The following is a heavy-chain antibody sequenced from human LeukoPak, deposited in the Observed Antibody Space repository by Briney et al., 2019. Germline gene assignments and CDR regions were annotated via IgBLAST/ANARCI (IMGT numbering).Heavy chain of an antibody. Sequence: SETLSLTCTVSGGSVSSGSYFWSWIRQPPGKGLEWIGYIYYSGSTNYNPSLKSRVTISVDTSKNQFSLKLSSVTAADTAVYYCARDDGSAGGTDAFDIWGQGTMVTISS. CDR1: GGSVSSGSYF. CDR3: ARDDGSAGGTDAFDI. V-gene: IGHV4-61*01. D-gene: IGHD1-1*01. J-gene: IGHJ3*02. CDR2: IYYSGST.